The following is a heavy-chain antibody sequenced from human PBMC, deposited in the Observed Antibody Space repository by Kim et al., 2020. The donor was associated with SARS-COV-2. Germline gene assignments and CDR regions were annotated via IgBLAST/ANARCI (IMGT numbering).Heavy chain of an antibody. V-gene: IGHV3-74*01. Sequence: TRYADSVKGRFTISRENAHNSLYRQMNRLRAEGTAFYYCAEADTCTSLLGIWGQGTLVTVSS. J-gene: IGHJ4*02. CDR2: T. CDR3: AEADTCTSLLGI. D-gene: IGHD3-16*01.